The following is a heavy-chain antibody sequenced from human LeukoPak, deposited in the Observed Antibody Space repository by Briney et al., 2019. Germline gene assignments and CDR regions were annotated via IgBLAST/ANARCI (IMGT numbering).Heavy chain of an antibody. CDR1: GGSFSGYF. CDR2: INHSGKT. D-gene: IGHD3-10*01. J-gene: IGHJ4*02. CDR3: ARARVTVIRGVIAFDY. V-gene: IGHV4-34*01. Sequence: PSETLSLTCDVYGGSFSGYFWSWIRQPPGKGLEWIGEINHSGKTNYNPSLMSRVTMSMDTSTNQFSLKLNSVTAADSAVYYCARARVTVIRGVIAFDYWGQGTLVTVSS.